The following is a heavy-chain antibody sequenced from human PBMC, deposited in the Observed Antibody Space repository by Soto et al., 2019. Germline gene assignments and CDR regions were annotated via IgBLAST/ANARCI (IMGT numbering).Heavy chain of an antibody. CDR1: GGSFSGYY. CDR3: ARARADAFDI. Sequence: SQTLSLTCAVYGGSFSGYYWSWIRQPPGKGLEWIGEINHSGSTIYNPSFKSRVTISVDTSKNQFSLKLRSVTAADTAVYYCARARADAFDIWGQGTMVPVSS. CDR2: INHSGST. V-gene: IGHV4-34*01. J-gene: IGHJ3*02.